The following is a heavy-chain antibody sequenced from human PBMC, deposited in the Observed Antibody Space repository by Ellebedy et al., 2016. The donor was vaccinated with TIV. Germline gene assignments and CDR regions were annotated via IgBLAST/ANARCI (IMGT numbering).Heavy chain of an antibody. J-gene: IGHJ4*02. CDR2: INGDGGFT. Sequence: PGGSLRLSCAASGFTFSRHWMHRIRQAPGKGLVWLSRINGDGGFTSHADFVKGRFTISRDNAKHSLYLEMNSLRVEDTAVYYCARVGGSGTFDYWGQGTLVTVSS. CDR1: GFTFSRHW. D-gene: IGHD3-10*01. V-gene: IGHV3-74*01. CDR3: ARVGGSGTFDY.